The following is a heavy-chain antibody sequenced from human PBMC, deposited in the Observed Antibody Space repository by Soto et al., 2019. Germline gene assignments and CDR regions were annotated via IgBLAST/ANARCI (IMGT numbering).Heavy chain of an antibody. Sequence: QLQLQESGPGLVKPSETLSLTCTVSGGSISSSSYYWGWIRQPPGKGLEWIGSIYYSGSTYYNPSLKSRVTISVDTSKNQFSLKLSSVTAADTAVYYCARRDTYGDYLGYDYWGQGTLVTVSS. J-gene: IGHJ4*02. CDR2: IYYSGST. D-gene: IGHD4-17*01. CDR3: ARRDTYGDYLGYDY. CDR1: GGSISSSSYY. V-gene: IGHV4-39*01.